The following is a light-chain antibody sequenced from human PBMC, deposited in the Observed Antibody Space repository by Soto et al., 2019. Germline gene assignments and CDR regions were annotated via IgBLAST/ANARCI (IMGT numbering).Light chain of an antibody. V-gene: IGLV2-14*01. Sequence: QSMLAQPASVSGSPGQSITISCTGTSSDVGGYNFVSWYQQHPDKAPKLMIYDVTNRPSGVSNRFSGSKSGNTASLTISGLQAEDVADYACSSYTSISTYVFGTGTKVT. CDR2: DVT. CDR1: SSDVGGYNF. CDR3: SSYTSISTYV. J-gene: IGLJ1*01.